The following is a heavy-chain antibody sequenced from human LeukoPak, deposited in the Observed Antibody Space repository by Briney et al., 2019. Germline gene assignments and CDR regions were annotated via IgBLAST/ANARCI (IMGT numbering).Heavy chain of an antibody. CDR1: GGSISSYY. CDR3: ARGIAAAGPYYFDY. J-gene: IGHJ4*02. V-gene: IGHV4-59*01. Sequence: PSQTLSLTCTVSGGSISSYYWSWIRQPPGKGLEWIGYIYYSGSTNYNPSLKSRVTISVDTSKNQFSLKLSSVTAADTAVYYCARGIAAAGPYYFDYWGQGTLVTVSS. CDR2: IYYSGST. D-gene: IGHD6-13*01.